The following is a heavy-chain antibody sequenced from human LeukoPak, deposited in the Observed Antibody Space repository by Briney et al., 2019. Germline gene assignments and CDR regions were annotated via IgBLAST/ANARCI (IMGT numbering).Heavy chain of an antibody. CDR3: ARDSSAAGSQNGDY. J-gene: IGHJ4*02. V-gene: IGHV1-18*01. Sequence: VASVRVSCKASGYTFTSYGISWVRQAPGQGLEWMGWISAFNGNTNYAQKLQGRVTMTTDTSTSTAYMELRSLRSDDTAVYYCARDSSAAGSQNGDYWGQGTLVTVSS. CDR1: GYTFTSYG. D-gene: IGHD6-13*01. CDR2: ISAFNGNT.